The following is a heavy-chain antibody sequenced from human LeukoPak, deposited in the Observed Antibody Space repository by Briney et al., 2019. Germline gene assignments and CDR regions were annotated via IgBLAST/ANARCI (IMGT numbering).Heavy chain of an antibody. V-gene: IGHV4-39*07. D-gene: IGHD1-26*01. Sequence: SETLSLTCTVSGGSISSSSYYWGWIRQPPGKGLEWIGSIYYSGSTYYNPSLKSRVTISVDTSKNQFSLKLSSVTAADTAVYYCARERVGACNYFDYWGQGTLVTVSS. CDR1: GGSISSSSYY. CDR3: ARERVGACNYFDY. CDR2: IYYSGST. J-gene: IGHJ4*02.